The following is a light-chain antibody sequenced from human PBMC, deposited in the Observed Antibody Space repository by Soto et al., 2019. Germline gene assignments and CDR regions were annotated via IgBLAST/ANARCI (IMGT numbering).Light chain of an antibody. Sequence: QSALTQPASVSGSPGQSITISCTGTSSDVGGSNYVSWYQQHPGKAPKLIIFDVSHRPSGFSNRFSGSKSGNTASLTISGLQAKDEADYYCSSYTSSSTYVFGTGTKLTVL. CDR2: DVS. CDR3: SSYTSSSTYV. CDR1: SSDVGGSNY. V-gene: IGLV2-14*03. J-gene: IGLJ1*01.